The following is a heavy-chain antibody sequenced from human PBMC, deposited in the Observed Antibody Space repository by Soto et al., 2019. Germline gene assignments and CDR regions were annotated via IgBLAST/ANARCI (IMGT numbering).Heavy chain of an antibody. CDR1: GITFSSYA. V-gene: IGHV3-33*01. CDR2: ISYDGSNE. J-gene: IGHJ4*02. Sequence: QVQLVESGGGVVQPGRSLRLSCAASGITFSSYAMHWVRQTPGKGLEWVAVISYDGSNEYYADSVKGRFTISRDNSKNTLYLQMNSLRAEDTAIYYCARDSSGSGTNDYWGQGTLVTVSS. CDR3: ARDSSGSGTNDY. D-gene: IGHD3-10*01.